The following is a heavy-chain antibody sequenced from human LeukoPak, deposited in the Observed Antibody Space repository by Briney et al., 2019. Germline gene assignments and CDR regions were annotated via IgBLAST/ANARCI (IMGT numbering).Heavy chain of an antibody. J-gene: IGHJ4*02. V-gene: IGHV4-59*01. CDR3: ARDYYDSSGYFFDY. D-gene: IGHD3-22*01. CDR2: IYYSGST. CDR1: GGSISSYY. Sequence: SETLSLTCTVSGGSISSYYWSWIRQPPGKGLERIGYIYYSGSTNYNPSLKSRVTISVDTSKNQFSLKLSSVTAADTAVYYCARDYYDSSGYFFDYWGQGTLVTVSS.